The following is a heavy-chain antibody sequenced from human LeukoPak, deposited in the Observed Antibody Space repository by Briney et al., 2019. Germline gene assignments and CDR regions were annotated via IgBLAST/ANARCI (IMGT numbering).Heavy chain of an antibody. CDR2: INHSGST. D-gene: IGHD3-10*01. CDR3: ARRYYGSGSYYSY. J-gene: IGHJ4*02. Sequence: SETLSLTCAVHGGSFSGYYWSWIRQPPGKGLEWIGEINHSGSTNYNPSLKSRVTISVDTSKNQFSLKLSSVTAADTAVYYCARRYYGSGSYYSYWGQGTLVTVSS. CDR1: GGSFSGYY. V-gene: IGHV4-34*01.